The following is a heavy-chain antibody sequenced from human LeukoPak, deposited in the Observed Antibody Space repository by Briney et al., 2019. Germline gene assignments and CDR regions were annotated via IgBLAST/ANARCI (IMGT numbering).Heavy chain of an antibody. D-gene: IGHD4-17*01. V-gene: IGHV4-59*08. CDR1: GDSISSFY. CDR3: ARLDYGDYEDDGYFDY. J-gene: IGHJ4*02. Sequence: SETLSLTCTVSGDSISSFYWSWIRQPPGKGLEWIGYIYHNGITNYNPFLKSRVTISIDTSKNQFSLKLSSVTAADTAVYYCARLDYGDYEDDGYFDYWGQGTLVTVSS. CDR2: IYHNGIT.